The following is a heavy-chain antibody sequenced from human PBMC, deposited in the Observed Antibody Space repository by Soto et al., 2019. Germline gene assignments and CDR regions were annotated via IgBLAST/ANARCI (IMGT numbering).Heavy chain of an antibody. J-gene: IGHJ3*02. D-gene: IGHD6-19*01. V-gene: IGHV1-18*01. CDR3: ARAYSSGWMDAFDI. Sequence: GASVKVSCKASGYTFTSYGISWVRQAPGQGLEWMGWISAYNGNTNYAQKLQGRVTMTTDTSTSTAYMGLRSLRSDDTAVYYCARAYSSGWMDAFDIWGQGTMVTVSS. CDR1: GYTFTSYG. CDR2: ISAYNGNT.